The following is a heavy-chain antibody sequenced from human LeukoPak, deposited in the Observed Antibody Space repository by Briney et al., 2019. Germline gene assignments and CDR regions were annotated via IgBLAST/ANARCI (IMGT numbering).Heavy chain of an antibody. V-gene: IGHV3-20*04. Sequence: GGSLRLSCVASGFTFEDYGMSWVRQAPGKGLEWVSGINWKGGSIGYVDSVKGRFTISRDNAKKSLYLQMTSLRAEDTALYYCVRDLHRGKWWDYYYYMDVWGKGTTVTVSS. CDR3: VRDLHRGKWWDYYYYMDV. CDR2: INWKGGSI. D-gene: IGHD2-15*01. J-gene: IGHJ6*03. CDR1: GFTFEDYG.